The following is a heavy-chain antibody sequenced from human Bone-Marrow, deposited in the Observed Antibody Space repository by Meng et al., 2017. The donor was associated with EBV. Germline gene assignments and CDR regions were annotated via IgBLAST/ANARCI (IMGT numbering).Heavy chain of an antibody. CDR3: ARLDSSGEGLGV. J-gene: IGHJ6*02. V-gene: IGHV3-21*01. Sequence: EVQLVESGGGLVKPGGSLRLSCAASGFTFSSYSMNWVRQAPGKGLEWVSSISSSSSYIYYADSVKGRFTISRDNAKNSLYLQMNSLRAEDTAVYYCARLDSSGEGLGVWGQGTTVTVSS. D-gene: IGHD3-22*01. CDR1: GFTFSSYS. CDR2: ISSSSSYI.